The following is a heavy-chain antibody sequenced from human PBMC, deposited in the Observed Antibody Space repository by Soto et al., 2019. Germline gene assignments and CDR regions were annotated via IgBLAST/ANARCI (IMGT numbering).Heavy chain of an antibody. Sequence: PSETLSLTCAVYGGSFSGYYWSWIRQPPGKGLEWIGYIYYSGSTNYNPSLKSRVTISVDTSKNQFSLKLSSVTAADTAVYYCASFNDSGSAYRGHRTLVTVSS. CDR1: GGSFSGYY. CDR3: ASFNDSGSAY. D-gene: IGHD4-17*01. J-gene: IGHJ1*01. V-gene: IGHV4-59*08. CDR2: IYYSGST.